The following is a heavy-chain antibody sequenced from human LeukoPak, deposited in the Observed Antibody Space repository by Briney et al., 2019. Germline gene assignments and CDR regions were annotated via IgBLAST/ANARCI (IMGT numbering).Heavy chain of an antibody. CDR2: ISAYKGDT. D-gene: IGHD4-23*01. CDR1: GYTFTIYG. CDR3: SSRAGNSFHGFDV. Sequence: ASVTVSYKASGYTFTIYGINWVRQAPGQGLAWVGWISAYKGDTSSAQTLQGRITMTTDTSTSTAYMELRTLRSDDTAVYYCSSRAGNSFHGFDVWGQGTMVTVSS. V-gene: IGHV1-18*01. J-gene: IGHJ3*01.